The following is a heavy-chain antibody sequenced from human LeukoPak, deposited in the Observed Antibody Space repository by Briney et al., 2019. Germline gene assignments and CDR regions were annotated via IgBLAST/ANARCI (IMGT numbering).Heavy chain of an antibody. J-gene: IGHJ4*02. CDR3: ARGRYYGSGSYYIS. V-gene: IGHV1-18*04. CDR1: GYTFSDYG. D-gene: IGHD3-10*01. Sequence: ASVKVSCKASGYTFSDYGITWVRQAPGQGLEWMGWISPYNGYTNSAEKFQGRVSMTTDTSTKTAYMELRSLRSDDTAVYFCARGRYYGSGSYYISWGQGTLVTVSS. CDR2: ISPYNGYT.